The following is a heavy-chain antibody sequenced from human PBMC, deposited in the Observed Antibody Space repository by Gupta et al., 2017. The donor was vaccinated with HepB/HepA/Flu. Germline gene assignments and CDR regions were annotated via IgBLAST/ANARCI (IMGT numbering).Heavy chain of an antibody. V-gene: IGHV1-18*01. CDR3: ARVQAVDFWSGYLQVLDY. J-gene: IGHJ4*02. CDR1: GYTFTSFG. CDR2: ISAYNGNT. Sequence: QVQLVQSGAEGKKPGASVKVSCKASGYTFTSFGISWVRQAPGQGLEWMGWISAYNGNTNYAQKLQGRVTMTTDTSTSTAYMELRSLRSDDAAVYYCARVQAVDFWSGYLQVLDYWGQGTLVTVSS. D-gene: IGHD3-3*01.